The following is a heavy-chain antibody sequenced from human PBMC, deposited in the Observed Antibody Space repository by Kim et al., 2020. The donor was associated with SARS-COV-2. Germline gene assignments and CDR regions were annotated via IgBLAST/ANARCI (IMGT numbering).Heavy chain of an antibody. Sequence: GGSLRLSCAASGFTFSSYSMNWVRQAPGKGLEWVSSISSSSSYIYYADSVKGRFTISRDNAKNSLYLKMNSLRAEDTAVYYCATIAAAGTLVYYYGMDVWGQGTTVTVSS. CDR2: ISSSSSYI. D-gene: IGHD6-13*01. CDR3: ATIAAAGTLVYYYGMDV. V-gene: IGHV3-21*01. CDR1: GFTFSSYS. J-gene: IGHJ6*02.